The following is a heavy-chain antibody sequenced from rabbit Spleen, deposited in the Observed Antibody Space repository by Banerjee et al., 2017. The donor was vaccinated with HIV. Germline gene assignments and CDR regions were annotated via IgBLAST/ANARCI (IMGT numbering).Heavy chain of an antibody. Sequence: IFGTTHYASWVNGRFTISSDNAQNTVDLQLNSLTAADTATYFCARDPYSYDDYGDYPFNLWGQGTLVTVS. J-gene: IGHJ4*01. CDR3: ARDPYSYDDYGDYPFNL. D-gene: IGHD2-1*01. CDR2: IFGTT. V-gene: IGHV1S8*01.